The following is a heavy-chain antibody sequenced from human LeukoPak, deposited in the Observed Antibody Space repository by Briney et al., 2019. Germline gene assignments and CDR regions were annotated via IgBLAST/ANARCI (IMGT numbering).Heavy chain of an antibody. D-gene: IGHD6-19*01. CDR1: GFTFSDYW. V-gene: IGHV3-7*01. Sequence: GGSLRLSCVASGFTFSDYWMSWVRQAPGKGLEWVANIKQDGSEKYYVDSVKGRFTISRDNAKKSLYLQMNSLRADDTAVYYCARWWSSSGSWGQGTLVTVSS. CDR3: ARWWSSSGS. J-gene: IGHJ4*02. CDR2: IKQDGSEK.